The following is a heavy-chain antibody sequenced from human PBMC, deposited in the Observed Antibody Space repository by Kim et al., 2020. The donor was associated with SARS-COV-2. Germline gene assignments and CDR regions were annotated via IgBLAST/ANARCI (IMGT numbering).Heavy chain of an antibody. CDR2: INPSGGST. CDR3: ARDIVLMVYGNRLGSDTDAFDI. Sequence: ASVKVSCKASGYTFTSYYMHWVRQAPGQGLEWMGIINPSGGSTSYAQKFQGRVTMTRDTSTSTVYMELSSLRSEDTAVYYCARDIVLMVYGNRLGSDTDAFDIWGQGTMVTVSS. J-gene: IGHJ3*02. CDR1: GYTFTSYY. V-gene: IGHV1-46*01. D-gene: IGHD2-8*01.